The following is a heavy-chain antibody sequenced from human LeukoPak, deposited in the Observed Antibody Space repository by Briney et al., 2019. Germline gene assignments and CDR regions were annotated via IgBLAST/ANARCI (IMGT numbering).Heavy chain of an antibody. CDR3: ARAALEYYYGSGSPYYFDY. CDR2: IKQDGSEK. Sequence: GGSLRLSCAASGFTFSSYWMSWVRQAPGKGLEWVANIKQDGSEKYYVDSVKGRFTISRDNAKNSLYLQMNSLRAEDTAVYYCARAALEYYYGSGSPYYFDYWGQGTLVTVSS. CDR1: GFTFSSYW. D-gene: IGHD3-10*01. V-gene: IGHV3-7*01. J-gene: IGHJ4*02.